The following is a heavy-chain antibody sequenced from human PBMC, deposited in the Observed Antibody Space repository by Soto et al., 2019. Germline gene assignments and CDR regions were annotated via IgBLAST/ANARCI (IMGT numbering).Heavy chain of an antibody. CDR2: IIPILGIA. V-gene: IGHV1-69*04. J-gene: IGHJ5*02. CDR3: AKETPYYYDSSGNNWFDP. Sequence: GASVKVSCTASGGTFSSYTSSWVRQDTEQGLEWMGRIIPILGIANYAQKFQGRVTITADKSTSTAYMELSSLRSEDTAVYYCAKETPYYYDSSGNNWFDPWGQGTLVTVS. D-gene: IGHD3-22*01. CDR1: GGTFSSYT.